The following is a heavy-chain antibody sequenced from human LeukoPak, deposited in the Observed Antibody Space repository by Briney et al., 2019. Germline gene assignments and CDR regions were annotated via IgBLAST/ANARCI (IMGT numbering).Heavy chain of an antibody. CDR3: ARERNGYSSGFYYFDY. CDR1: GYTFTSYY. D-gene: IGHD6-19*01. Sequence: ASVKVSCKASGYTFTSYYMHWVRQAPGQGLEWMGIINPSGGSTSYAQKFQGRVTMTRNTSISTAYMELSSLRSEDTAVYYCARERNGYSSGFYYFDYWGQGTLVTVSS. J-gene: IGHJ4*02. CDR2: INPSGGST. V-gene: IGHV1-46*01.